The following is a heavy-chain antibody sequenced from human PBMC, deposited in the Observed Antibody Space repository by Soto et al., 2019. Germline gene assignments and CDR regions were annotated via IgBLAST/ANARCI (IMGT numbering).Heavy chain of an antibody. J-gene: IGHJ4*02. Sequence: GGSLRLSCSGSGFIFSIYAIHWVRQAPGKGLEWVGRIKSKTDGGTTDYAAPVKGRFTISRDDSKNTLYLQMNSLKTEDTAVYYCTTDPVTMIVVVPSSGWGQGTLVTVSS. V-gene: IGHV3-15*07. CDR1: GFIFSIYA. D-gene: IGHD3-22*01. CDR2: IKSKTDGGTT. CDR3: TTDPVTMIVVVPSSG.